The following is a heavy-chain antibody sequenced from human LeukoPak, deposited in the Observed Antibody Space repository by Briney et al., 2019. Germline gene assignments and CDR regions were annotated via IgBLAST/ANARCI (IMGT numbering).Heavy chain of an antibody. J-gene: IGHJ6*02. CDR1: GGTFSSYA. CDR2: IIPILGIA. CDR3: ARGMFDNSGHYYYFYYALDV. V-gene: IGHV1-69*04. Sequence: SVKVSCKASGGTFSSYAISWVRQAPGQGLEWMGRIIPILGIANYAQKFQGRVTITADKSTSTAYMELSSLRSEDTAVYFCARGMFDNSGHYYYFYYALDVWGQGTTVTVSS. D-gene: IGHD3-22*01.